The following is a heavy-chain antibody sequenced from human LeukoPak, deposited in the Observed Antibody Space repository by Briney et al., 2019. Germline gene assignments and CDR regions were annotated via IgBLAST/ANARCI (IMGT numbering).Heavy chain of an antibody. D-gene: IGHD4-17*01. CDR1: GFTFSSYG. J-gene: IGHJ4*02. V-gene: IGHV3-30*18. CDR3: AKDRYGDYPDY. CDR2: ISYDGSNK. Sequence: QPGRSLRLSCAASGFTFSSYGMHWVRQAPGKGLEWVAVISYDGSNKYYADSAKGRFTISRDNSKNTLYLQMNSLRAEDTAVYYCAKDRYGDYPDYWGQGTLVTVSS.